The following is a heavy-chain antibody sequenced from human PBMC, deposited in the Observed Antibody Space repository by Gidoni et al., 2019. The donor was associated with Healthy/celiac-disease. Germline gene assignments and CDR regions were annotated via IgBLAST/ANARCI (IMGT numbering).Heavy chain of an antibody. V-gene: IGHV4-39*07. CDR2: IYYSGST. Sequence: QLQLQESGPGLVKPSETLSLTCTVSGGSISSSSYYWGWIRQPPGKGLEWIGSIYYSGSTYYNPSLKSRVTISVDTSKNQFSLKLSSVTAADTAVYYCAREGPPYGDYGLSYYYYGMDVWGQGTTVTVSS. CDR3: AREGPPYGDYGLSYYYYGMDV. CDR1: GGSISSSSYY. D-gene: IGHD4-17*01. J-gene: IGHJ6*02.